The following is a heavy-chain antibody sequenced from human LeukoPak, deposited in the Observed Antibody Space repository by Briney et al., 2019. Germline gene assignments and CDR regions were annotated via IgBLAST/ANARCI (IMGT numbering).Heavy chain of an antibody. CDR3: ASANDYGDYSHFDY. CDR2: IYTSGST. Sequence: PSETLSLTCTVSGGSISSYYWSWIRQPAGKGLEWIGRIYTSGSTDYNPSLKSRVTMSVDTSKNQFSLKLSSVTAADTAVYYCASANDYGDYSHFDYWGQGTLVTVSS. J-gene: IGHJ4*02. CDR1: GGSISSYY. V-gene: IGHV4-4*07. D-gene: IGHD4-17*01.